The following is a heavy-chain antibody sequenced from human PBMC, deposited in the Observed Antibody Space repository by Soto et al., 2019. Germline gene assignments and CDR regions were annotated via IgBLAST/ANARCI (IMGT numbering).Heavy chain of an antibody. CDR2: ISYDGSNK. V-gene: IGHV3-30-3*01. CDR1: GFTFSSYA. J-gene: IGHJ4*02. Sequence: QVQLLESGGGVVQPGRSLRLSCAASGFTFSSYAMHWVRQAPGKGLEWVAVISYDGSNKYYADSVKGRFTISRDNSKNTLYLQMNSLRAEDTAVYYCARGRRVVVSPYDYWGQGTLVTVSS. D-gene: IGHD3-22*01. CDR3: ARGRRVVVSPYDY.